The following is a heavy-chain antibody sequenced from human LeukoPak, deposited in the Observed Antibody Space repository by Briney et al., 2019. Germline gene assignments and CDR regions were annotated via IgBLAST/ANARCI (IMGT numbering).Heavy chain of an antibody. D-gene: IGHD2-15*01. Sequence: PGRSLRLSCAASGFTFSSYGMHWVRQAAGKGLEWVSGISGSGGSTYYADSVKGRLTISRDNSKNTLYLQMNSLRAEDTAAYYCAKAKYCSGGTCYFDYWGQGTLVTVSS. V-gene: IGHV3-23*01. CDR1: GFTFSSYG. CDR3: AKAKYCSGGTCYFDY. J-gene: IGHJ4*02. CDR2: ISGSGGST.